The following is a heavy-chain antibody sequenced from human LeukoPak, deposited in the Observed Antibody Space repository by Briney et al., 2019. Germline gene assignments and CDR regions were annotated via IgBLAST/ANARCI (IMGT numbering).Heavy chain of an antibody. Sequence: ASVKVSCKASGGTFSSYAISWVRQAPGQGLEWMGWISAYNGNTNYAQKLQGRVTTTTDTSTSTAYMELRSLRSDDTAVYYCARNLYCSGGSCYSDYWGQGTLVTVSS. CDR1: GGTFSSYA. CDR2: ISAYNGNT. V-gene: IGHV1-18*01. CDR3: ARNLYCSGGSCYSDY. D-gene: IGHD2-15*01. J-gene: IGHJ4*02.